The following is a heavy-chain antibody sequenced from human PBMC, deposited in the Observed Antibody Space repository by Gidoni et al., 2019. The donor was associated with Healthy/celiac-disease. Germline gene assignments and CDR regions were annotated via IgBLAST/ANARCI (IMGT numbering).Heavy chain of an antibody. CDR3: ARDSRYCSSTSCWVDYYYGMDV. D-gene: IGHD2-2*01. Sequence: QVQLQVSGPGLVMSSETLSLTCTVSAYSISSGYYLGWLPQPPGKGLEWIGSTYHSGSTDYNPSLKGRVTIAVDTSKDQFSLKLSSVTAADTAVYYWARDSRYCSSTSCWVDYYYGMDVWGQGTTITVSS. CDR1: AYSISSGYY. J-gene: IGHJ6*02. V-gene: IGHV4-38-2*02. CDR2: TYHSGST.